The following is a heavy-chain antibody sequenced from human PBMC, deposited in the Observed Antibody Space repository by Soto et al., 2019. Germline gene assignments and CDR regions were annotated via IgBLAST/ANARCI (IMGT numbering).Heavy chain of an antibody. V-gene: IGHV3-23*01. D-gene: IGHD1-7*01. Sequence: EVHLLESGGGLVQPGGSLRLSCVASKFPFTDFAMNWVRQAPGKGLEWVSAVSGRGDTTYYADSVNGRFTISRDNSQNIVFLQMHSLRAEDTGVYYCAKDLDPITATAFDFWGQGTRVTVSS. J-gene: IGHJ4*02. CDR3: AKDLDPITATAFDF. CDR2: VSGRGDTT. CDR1: KFPFTDFA.